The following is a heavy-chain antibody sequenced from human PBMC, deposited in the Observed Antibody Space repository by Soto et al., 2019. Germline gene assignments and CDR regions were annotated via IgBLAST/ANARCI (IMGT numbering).Heavy chain of an antibody. CDR3: ARIAGPTLTYFDF. CDR2: INPGSGGT. CDR1: RYSFTSFN. J-gene: IGHJ4*02. Sequence: QVQLVQSGAEAKKPADSVTISCKASRYSFTSFNIHWVRQAPGVGLERLGLINPGSGGTSYQERFQGRVTMTRDTSTSTVYMVLGRLRSEDTAVYYCARIAGPTLTYFDFWGQGTPVTVSS. V-gene: IGHV1-46*01. D-gene: IGHD3-9*01.